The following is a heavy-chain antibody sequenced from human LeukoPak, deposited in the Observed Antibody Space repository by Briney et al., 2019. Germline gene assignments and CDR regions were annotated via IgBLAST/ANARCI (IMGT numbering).Heavy chain of an antibody. CDR2: IYYSGST. J-gene: IGHJ4*02. CDR1: GFTFSRYSMN. CDR3: ARQYGSGSAYTPVVDL. Sequence: GSLRLSCAASGFTFSRYSMNWVRQPPGKGLEWIGSIYYSGSTYYNPSLKSRVTISVDTSKNQFSLKLTSLTAAETAVYYCARQYGSGSAYTPVVDLWGQGTLVTVSS. V-gene: IGHV4-39*01. D-gene: IGHD3-10*01.